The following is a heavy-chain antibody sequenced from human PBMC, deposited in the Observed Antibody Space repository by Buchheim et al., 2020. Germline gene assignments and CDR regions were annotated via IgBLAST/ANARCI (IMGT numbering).Heavy chain of an antibody. CDR3: ARNPVVITTLNYYYYYMDV. J-gene: IGHJ6*03. D-gene: IGHD3-22*01. V-gene: IGHV1-69*06. Sequence: QVQLVQSGAEVKKPGSSVKVSCKASGGTFSSYAISWVRQAPGQGLEWMGGIIPIFGTANYAQKFQGRVTITADKSTSTAYMGLSSLRSEDTAVYYCARNPVVITTLNYYYYYMDVWGKGTT. CDR2: IIPIFGTA. CDR1: GGTFSSYA.